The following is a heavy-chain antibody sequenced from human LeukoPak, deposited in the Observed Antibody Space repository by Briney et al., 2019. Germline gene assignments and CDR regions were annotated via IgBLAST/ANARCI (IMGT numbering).Heavy chain of an antibody. Sequence: ASVKVSCKVSGYTLTELSMHWVRQAPGKGLEWMGGFDPEDGETIYAQKFQGRVTMTEDTSTDTAYMELSSLRSEDTAVYYCATGQVFWSGYYNPCYYGMDVWGQGTTVTVSS. J-gene: IGHJ6*02. D-gene: IGHD3-3*01. CDR1: GYTLTELS. V-gene: IGHV1-24*01. CDR3: ATGQVFWSGYYNPCYYGMDV. CDR2: FDPEDGET.